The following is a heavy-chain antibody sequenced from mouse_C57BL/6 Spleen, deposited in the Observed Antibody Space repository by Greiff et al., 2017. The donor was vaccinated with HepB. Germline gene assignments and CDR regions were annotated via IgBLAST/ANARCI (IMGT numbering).Heavy chain of an antibody. CDR1: GYAFSSYW. CDR3: ARITTVVDAMDY. Sequence: VKLQQSGAELVKPGASVKISCKASGYAFSSYWMNWVKQRPGKGLEWIGQIYPGDGDTNYNGKFKGKATLTADKSSSTAYMQLSSLTSEDSAVYFCARITTVVDAMDYWGQGTSVTVSS. D-gene: IGHD1-1*01. J-gene: IGHJ4*01. CDR2: IYPGDGDT. V-gene: IGHV1-80*01.